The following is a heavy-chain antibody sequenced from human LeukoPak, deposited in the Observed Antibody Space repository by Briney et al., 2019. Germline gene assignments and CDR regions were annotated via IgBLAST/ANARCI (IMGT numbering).Heavy chain of an antibody. D-gene: IGHD6-13*01. Sequence: GGSLSLSCAASGFTFSSYGMNWVRQAPGKGLEWVSTISGSGGSTYYADSVKGRFTISRDNSKNTLYLQMNSLRAEDTAVYYCAKGPYAGTFSGFDYWGQGTLVTVSS. CDR3: AKGPYAGTFSGFDY. CDR1: GFTFSSYG. J-gene: IGHJ4*02. V-gene: IGHV3-23*01. CDR2: ISGSGGST.